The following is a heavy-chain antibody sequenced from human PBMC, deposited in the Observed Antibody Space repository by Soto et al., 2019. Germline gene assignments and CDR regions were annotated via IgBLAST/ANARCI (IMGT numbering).Heavy chain of an antibody. D-gene: IGHD2-15*01. CDR2: IYYSGST. V-gene: IGHV4-30-4*01. CDR1: GGSISSGDYY. Sequence: SETLSLTCTVSGGSISSGDYYWSWIRQPPGKGLEWIGYIYYSGSTYYNPSLKSRVTISVDTSKNQFSLKLSSVTAADTAVYYCARVEPPLRKGGRGRGYGMDVWGQGTTVTVSS. J-gene: IGHJ6*02. CDR3: ARVEPPLRKGGRGRGYGMDV.